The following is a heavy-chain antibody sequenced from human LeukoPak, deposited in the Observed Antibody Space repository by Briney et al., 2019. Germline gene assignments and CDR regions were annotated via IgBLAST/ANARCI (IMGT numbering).Heavy chain of an antibody. Sequence: ASVKVSCKASGYTFRRYLINWGRQALEQGLEWMGWINTNTGNPTYAQGFTGRFVFSLDTSVSTAYLQISSLKAEDTAVYYCARLIAAAATNWFDPWGQGTLVTVSS. J-gene: IGHJ5*02. CDR2: INTNTGNP. D-gene: IGHD6-13*01. CDR1: GYTFRRYL. V-gene: IGHV7-4-1*02. CDR3: ARLIAAAATNWFDP.